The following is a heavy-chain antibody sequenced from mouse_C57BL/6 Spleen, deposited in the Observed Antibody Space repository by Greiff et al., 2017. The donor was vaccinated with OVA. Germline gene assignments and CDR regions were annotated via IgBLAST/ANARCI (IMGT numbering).Heavy chain of an antibody. CDR2: IDPEGGDT. Sequence: EVQLQQSGAELVKPGASVKLSCTASGFNIKDYCMHWVQQRPEQGLEWVGKIDPEGGDTKYAQKFQGKATIPADTSSNTAYLQLSSLTSEDTAVYYCSRSMRYYDVWGTGTTVTVSS. J-gene: IGHJ1*03. CDR1: GFNIKDYC. V-gene: IGHV14-2*01. CDR3: SRSMRYYDV. D-gene: IGHD2-3*01.